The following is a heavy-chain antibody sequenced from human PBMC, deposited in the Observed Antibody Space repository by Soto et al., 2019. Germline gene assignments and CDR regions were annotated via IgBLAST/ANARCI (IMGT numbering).Heavy chain of an antibody. J-gene: IGHJ2*01. CDR3: ARPVLNRYCSGGSCRYWYFDL. CDR1: GASISTYY. Sequence: SETLSLTCTVSGASISTYYWSWIRQPPGKGLEWIGYIYNSQTTNYNPSLKSRVTISVDTSKNQLSLKLSSVTAADTAVYYCARPVLNRYCSGGSCRYWYFDLWGRGTLVTAPQ. CDR2: IYNSQTT. V-gene: IGHV4-59*01. D-gene: IGHD2-15*01.